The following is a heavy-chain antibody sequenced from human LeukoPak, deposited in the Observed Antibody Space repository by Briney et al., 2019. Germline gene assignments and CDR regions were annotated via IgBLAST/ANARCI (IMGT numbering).Heavy chain of an antibody. J-gene: IGHJ4*02. V-gene: IGHV3-64*01. CDR2: ISSNGGST. CDR1: GFTFSSYA. CDR3: ARGALELYYYGSGSYLYTYSFDY. D-gene: IGHD3-10*01. Sequence: GGSLRLSCAASGFTFSSYAMHWVRQAPGKGLEYVSAISSNGGSTYYANSVKGRFTISRDNSKNTLYLQMGSLRAEDMAVYYCARGALELYYYGSGSYLYTYSFDYWGQGTLVTVSA.